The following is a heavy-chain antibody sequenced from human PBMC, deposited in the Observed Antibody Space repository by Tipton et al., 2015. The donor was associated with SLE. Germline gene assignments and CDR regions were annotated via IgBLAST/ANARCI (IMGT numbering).Heavy chain of an antibody. Sequence: TLSLTCTVSGDTIDGNTYFWDWIRQPPGKGLMLIGSISHSGATSYNPSLKSRVTISVDTSKNHFSLSLISVTAADTAVYYCARLTPWGYDYWGPGMLVTVSS. CDR1: GDTIDGNTYF. J-gene: IGHJ4*02. D-gene: IGHD7-27*01. V-gene: IGHV4-39*07. CDR3: ARLTPWGYDY. CDR2: ISHSGAT.